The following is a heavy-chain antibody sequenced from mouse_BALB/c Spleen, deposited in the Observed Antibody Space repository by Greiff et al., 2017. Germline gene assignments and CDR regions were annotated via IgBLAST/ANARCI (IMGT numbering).Heavy chain of an antibody. CDR3: AREYGNYAMDY. J-gene: IGHJ4*01. CDR1: GFTFSDFY. Sequence: EVNVVESGGGLVQPGGSLRLSCATSGFTFSDFYMEWVRQPPGKRLEWIAASRNKANDYTTEYSASVKGRFIVSRDTSQSILYLQMNALRAEDTAIYYCAREYGNYAMDYWGQGTSVTVSS. CDR2: SRNKANDYTT. D-gene: IGHD2-1*01. V-gene: IGHV7-1*02.